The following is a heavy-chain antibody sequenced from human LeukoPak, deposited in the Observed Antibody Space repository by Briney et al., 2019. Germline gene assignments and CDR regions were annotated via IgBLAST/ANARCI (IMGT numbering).Heavy chain of an antibody. V-gene: IGHV3-48*02. CDR2: ISSSSTTR. CDR1: GFTFSSCS. D-gene: IGHD6-13*01. Sequence: PGGSLRLSCVVSGFTFSSCSMNWVRQAPGKGLESVSYISSSSTTRYYADSVKGRFTISRDNAKNSLYLQMNSLRDEDSAVYYCARDPHIAAAGTIFDYWGQGTLVTVSS. CDR3: ARDPHIAAAGTIFDY. J-gene: IGHJ4*02.